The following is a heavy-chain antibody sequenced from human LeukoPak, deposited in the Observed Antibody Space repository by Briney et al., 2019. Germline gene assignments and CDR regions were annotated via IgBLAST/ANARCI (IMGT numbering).Heavy chain of an antibody. J-gene: IGHJ4*02. CDR1: GFTVSSYT. V-gene: IGHV3-21*01. CDR2: ISTSSSYT. Sequence: PGGSLRLSCAPSGFTVSSYTMNWVRQAPGKGLEWVSSISTSSSYTYYTDSVKGRFTISRDNAKNSLSLQMNSLRAEDTAVYYCARGYSSAIWGQGTLVTVSS. CDR3: ARGYSSAI. D-gene: IGHD6-19*01.